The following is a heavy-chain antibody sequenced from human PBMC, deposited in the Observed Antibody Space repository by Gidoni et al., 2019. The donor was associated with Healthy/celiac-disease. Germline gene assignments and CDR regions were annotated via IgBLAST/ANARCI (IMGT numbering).Heavy chain of an antibody. CDR2: IYPGDSDT. CDR3: ARQVSSGRMGDAFDI. Sequence: ELQLAQSGAEVKKPGESLTISCKGSGYSFTSYWIGWVRQMPGKGLEWMGIIYPGDSDTRYSPSFQGQVTISADKSISTAYLQWSSLKASDTAMYYCARQVSSGRMGDAFDIWGQGTMVTVSS. V-gene: IGHV5-51*01. CDR1: GYSFTSYW. D-gene: IGHD6-19*01. J-gene: IGHJ3*02.